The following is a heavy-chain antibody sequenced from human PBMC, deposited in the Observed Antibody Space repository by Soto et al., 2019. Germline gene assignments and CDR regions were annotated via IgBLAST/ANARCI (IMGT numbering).Heavy chain of an antibody. CDR3: TGSSGSYCLGCIGY. CDR2: IRSKANSYAT. D-gene: IGHD1-26*01. CDR1: GFTFSGSA. J-gene: IGHJ4*02. Sequence: EVQLVESGGGLVQPGGSLKLSCAASGFTFSGSAMHWVRQASGKGLEWVGRIRSKANSYATAYAASVKGRFTISRDDLKNTAYLQMNSLKTEDTAVYYCTGSSGSYCLGCIGYWGQGTLVTVSS. V-gene: IGHV3-73*02.